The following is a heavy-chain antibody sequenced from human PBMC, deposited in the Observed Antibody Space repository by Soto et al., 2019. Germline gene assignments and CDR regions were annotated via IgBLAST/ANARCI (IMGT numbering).Heavy chain of an antibody. CDR2: IYYSGST. CDR1: GGSISSYY. V-gene: IGHV4-59*01. CDR3: ARGVLDYDYVWGSYRYYFDY. J-gene: IGHJ4*02. D-gene: IGHD3-16*02. Sequence: SETLSLTCTVSGGSISSYYWSWIRQPPGKGLEWIGYIYYSGSTNYNPSLKSRVTISVDTSKNQFSLKLSSVTAADTAVYYCARGVLDYDYVWGSYRYYFDYWGQGTLVTVSS.